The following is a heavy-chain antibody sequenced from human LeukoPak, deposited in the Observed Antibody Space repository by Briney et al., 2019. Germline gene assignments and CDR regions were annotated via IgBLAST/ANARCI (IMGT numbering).Heavy chain of an antibody. CDR1: GGSISSYY. CDR3: ARGTYSSSWQTSWFDP. V-gene: IGHV4-4*07. D-gene: IGHD6-13*01. J-gene: IGHJ5*02. CDR2: IYTSGST. Sequence: PSETLSLTCTVSGGSISSYYWSWIRQPAGKGLEWIGRIYTSGSTNYNPSLKSRVTMSVDTSKNQFSLKLSSVTAADTAVYYCARGTYSSSWQTSWFDPWGQGTLVTVSS.